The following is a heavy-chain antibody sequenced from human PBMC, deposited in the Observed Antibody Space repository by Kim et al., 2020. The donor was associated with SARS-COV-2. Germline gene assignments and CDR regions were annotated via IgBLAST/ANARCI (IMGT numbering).Heavy chain of an antibody. Sequence: ASMKVSCKASGYTFTSNHMHWVRQAPGQGLEWMGLTTPSGDSTSYSQRFQGRLTMTTDTSTSTVYMELSSLRSDDTAVYFCARDLSDNWTFDYWGQGTLVTVSS. CDR1: GYTFTSNH. CDR3: ARDLSDNWTFDY. J-gene: IGHJ4*02. CDR2: TTPSGDST. V-gene: IGHV1-46*01. D-gene: IGHD1-20*01.